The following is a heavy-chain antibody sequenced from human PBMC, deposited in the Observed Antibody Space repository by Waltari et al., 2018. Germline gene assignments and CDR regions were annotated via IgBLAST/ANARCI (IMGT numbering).Heavy chain of an antibody. Sequence: EVQLVESGGGLIQPGGSLRLSCAASGFTVSSNYMSWLRQAPGKGLEWVSVIYSGGSTYYADSVKGRFTISRDNSKNTLYLQMNSLRAEDTAVYYCAAIAAAGTGRYFDYWGQGTLVTVSS. CDR3: AAIAAAGTGRYFDY. D-gene: IGHD6-13*01. V-gene: IGHV3-53*01. CDR1: GFTVSSNY. J-gene: IGHJ4*02. CDR2: IYSGGST.